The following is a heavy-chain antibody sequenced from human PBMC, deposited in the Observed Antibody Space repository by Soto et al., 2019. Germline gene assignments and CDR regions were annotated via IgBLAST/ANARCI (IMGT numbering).Heavy chain of an antibody. J-gene: IGHJ3*02. Sequence: ALTLSCASSGFTLTSYAMHWVRQAPGKGLEWVAVISYDGSNKYYADSVKGRFTISRDNSKNTLYLQMNSLRAEDTAVYYCARNTNAFDIWGQGTMVTVSS. CDR1: GFTLTSYA. CDR2: ISYDGSNK. CDR3: ARNTNAFDI. V-gene: IGHV3-30-3*01.